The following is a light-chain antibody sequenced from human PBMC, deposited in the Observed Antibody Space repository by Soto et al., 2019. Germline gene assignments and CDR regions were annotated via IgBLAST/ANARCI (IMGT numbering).Light chain of an antibody. V-gene: IGKV1-5*01. CDR1: QSISRS. J-gene: IGKJ3*01. CDR2: DAS. Sequence: DIQMTQSPSTLSASVGDRVTITCRASQSISRSLAWYQQKPGKAPNLLIYDASSLESGVPSRFSGSGFGTEFTLTSSSLQPDYFATYYCQQYNSYLLTFGPGTTVDIK. CDR3: QQYNSYLLT.